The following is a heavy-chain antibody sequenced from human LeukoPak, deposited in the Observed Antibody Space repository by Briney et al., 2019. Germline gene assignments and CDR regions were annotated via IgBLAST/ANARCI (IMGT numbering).Heavy chain of an antibody. Sequence: GGSLRLSCAASGFTFSSYSMNWVRQAPGKGLEWVSFIGSSSSYIYYADSVKGRFTISRDNAKKSLYLQMNSLRAEETPVSYFARDVGSGSYSGSDYWGQGTLVTVSS. CDR1: GFTFSSYS. V-gene: IGHV3-21*03. CDR3: ARDVGSGSYSGSDY. D-gene: IGHD3-10*01. CDR2: IGSSSSYI. J-gene: IGHJ4*02.